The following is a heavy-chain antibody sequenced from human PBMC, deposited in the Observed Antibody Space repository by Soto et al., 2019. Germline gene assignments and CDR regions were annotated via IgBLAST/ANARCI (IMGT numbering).Heavy chain of an antibody. Sequence: QVHLVQSGAEVKKPGASVKVSCKASGYTFTSYGITWVRQAPGQGLEWMGWISAHNGNTDYAQKLQGRVIVTRDTSTSPAYMALRSLRSDDTAVYYCARGGYGDYWGQGALVTVSS. D-gene: IGHD1-1*01. V-gene: IGHV1-18*01. CDR3: ARGGYGDY. CDR2: ISAHNGNT. J-gene: IGHJ4*02. CDR1: GYTFTSYG.